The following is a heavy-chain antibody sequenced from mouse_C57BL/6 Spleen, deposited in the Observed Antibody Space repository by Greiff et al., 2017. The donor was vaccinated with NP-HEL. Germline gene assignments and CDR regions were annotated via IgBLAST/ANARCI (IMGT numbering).Heavy chain of an antibody. CDR1: GYAFSSSW. Sequence: QVQLQQSGPELVKPGASVKISCKASGYAFSSSWMNWVKQRPGKGLEWIGRIYPGDGDTNYNGKFKGKATLTADKSSSTAYMQLSSLTSEDSAVYFCAITTVVAKRYYFDYGGQGTTLTVSS. CDR3: AITTVVAKRYYFDY. CDR2: IYPGDGDT. J-gene: IGHJ2*01. D-gene: IGHD1-1*01. V-gene: IGHV1-82*01.